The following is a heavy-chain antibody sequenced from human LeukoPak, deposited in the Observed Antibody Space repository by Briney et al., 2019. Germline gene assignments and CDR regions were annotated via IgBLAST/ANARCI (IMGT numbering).Heavy chain of an antibody. Sequence: PGGSLRLSCAASGFTFSSYGMHWVRQAPGKGLEWVAFIRFDGSNKYYADSVKGRFTISRDNAKNTLYLQMNSLRAGDMAVYYCARWRMEDIVRAGFDPWGQGTLVTVSS. J-gene: IGHJ5*02. CDR3: ARWRMEDIVRAGFDP. V-gene: IGHV3-30*02. CDR1: GFTFSSYG. CDR2: IRFDGSNK. D-gene: IGHD2-15*01.